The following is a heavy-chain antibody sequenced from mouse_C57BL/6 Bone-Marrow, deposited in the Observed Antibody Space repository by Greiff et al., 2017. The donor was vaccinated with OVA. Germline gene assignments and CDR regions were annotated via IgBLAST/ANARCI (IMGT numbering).Heavy chain of an antibody. Sequence: QVQLQQSGPGLVAPSQSLSITCTVSGFSLTSYGVHWVRQPPGKGLEWLVVIWSDGSTTYNSALKSRLSISKDNSKSQVFLKMNSLQTDDTAMYYCARYTTPHYYAMDYWGQGTSVTVSS. CDR3: ARYTTPHYYAMDY. CDR2: IWSDGST. CDR1: GFSLTSYG. V-gene: IGHV2-6*03. D-gene: IGHD1-1*01. J-gene: IGHJ4*01.